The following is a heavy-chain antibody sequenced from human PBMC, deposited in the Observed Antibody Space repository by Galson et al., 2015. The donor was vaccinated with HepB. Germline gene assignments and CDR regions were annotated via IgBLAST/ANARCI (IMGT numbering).Heavy chain of an antibody. Sequence: SLRLSCAASGFTVSSNYMSWVRQAPGKGLEWVSVIYSGGSTYYADSVKGRFTISRDNSKNTLYLQMNSLRAEDTAVYYCARDVRYSSGWYKRKYNWFDPWGQGTLVTVSS. J-gene: IGHJ5*02. CDR1: GFTVSSNY. D-gene: IGHD6-19*01. V-gene: IGHV3-66*01. CDR2: IYSGGST. CDR3: ARDVRYSSGWYKRKYNWFDP.